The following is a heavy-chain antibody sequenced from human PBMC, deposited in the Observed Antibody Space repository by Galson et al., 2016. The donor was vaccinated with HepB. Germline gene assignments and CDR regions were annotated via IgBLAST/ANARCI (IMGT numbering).Heavy chain of an antibody. Sequence: SVKVSCKASGGTFSKCPVAWVRQAPGQGLEWMGGINPISGTTKYAQKFQGRVTITADESTSIAYMGVSRLKSEDTAVYYCARDRVVCDRDCSTSGYFDLWGGGTLVTVSS. J-gene: IGHJ2*01. CDR3: ARDRVVCDRDCSTSGYFDL. V-gene: IGHV1-69*13. CDR1: GGTFSKCP. CDR2: INPISGTT. D-gene: IGHD2-21*02.